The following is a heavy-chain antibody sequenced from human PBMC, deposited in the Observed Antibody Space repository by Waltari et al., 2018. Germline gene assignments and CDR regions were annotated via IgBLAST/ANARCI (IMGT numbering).Heavy chain of an antibody. Sequence: EVQLLESGGGLVQPGGSLRLPCAASGFTFSRYAMSWVRQAPGKGLEWVSAISGSGGSTYYADSVKGRFTISRDNSKNTLYLQMNSLRAEDTAVYYCAKDYCSSTSCAGPLYSSGHQAWGQGTLVTVSS. CDR1: GFTFSRYA. CDR2: ISGSGGST. CDR3: AKDYCSSTSCAGPLYSSGHQA. D-gene: IGHD2-2*01. J-gene: IGHJ4*02. V-gene: IGHV3-23*01.